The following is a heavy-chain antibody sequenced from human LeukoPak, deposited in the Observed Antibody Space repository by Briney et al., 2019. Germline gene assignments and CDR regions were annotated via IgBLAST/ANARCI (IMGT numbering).Heavy chain of an antibody. CDR3: AKDMGVYGSGSYRGPFDY. CDR1: GFTFSSYG. Sequence: GGSLRLSCAASGFTFSSYGMHWVRQAPGKGLEWVAFIRYDGSNKYYADSVKGRFTISRDNSKNTLYLQMNSLRAEDTAAYYCAKDMGVYGSGSYRGPFDYWGQGTLVTVSS. D-gene: IGHD3-10*01. J-gene: IGHJ4*02. CDR2: IRYDGSNK. V-gene: IGHV3-30*02.